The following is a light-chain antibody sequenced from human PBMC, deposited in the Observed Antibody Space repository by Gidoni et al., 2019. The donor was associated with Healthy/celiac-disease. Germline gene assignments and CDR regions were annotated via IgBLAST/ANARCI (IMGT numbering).Light chain of an antibody. J-gene: IGKJ1*01. CDR1: QSVSSSY. Sequence: EIVLTQSPGTLSLSPGERATLSCRASQSVSSSYLAWYQQKPGQAPRLLIYGASSRATGIPDRFSGSGSGTDFTLTISRLEPEDFAVYYCQQYGSSPWMFGQGITVEIK. CDR3: QQYGSSPWM. V-gene: IGKV3-20*01. CDR2: GAS.